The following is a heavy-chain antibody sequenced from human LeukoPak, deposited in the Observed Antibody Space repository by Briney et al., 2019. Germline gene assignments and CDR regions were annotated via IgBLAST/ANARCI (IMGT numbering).Heavy chain of an antibody. Sequence: GRSLRLSCAASGFTFSSYSMNWVRQAPGKGLEWVSYISSSSSTIYYADSVKGRFTISRDNAKNSLYLQMNSLRDEDTAVYYCARERLSWPLLYDYWGQGTLVTVSS. J-gene: IGHJ4*02. D-gene: IGHD6-25*01. CDR2: ISSSSSTI. CDR3: ARERLSWPLLYDY. V-gene: IGHV3-48*02. CDR1: GFTFSSYS.